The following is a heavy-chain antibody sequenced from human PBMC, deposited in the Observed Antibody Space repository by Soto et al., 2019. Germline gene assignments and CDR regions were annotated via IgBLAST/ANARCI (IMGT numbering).Heavy chain of an antibody. D-gene: IGHD1-26*01. CDR2: IYYSGDT. Sequence: SETLSLTCTVSGGSISSGGYYWGWIRQHPGKGLEWIGYIYYSGDTYSNPSLKSRITMSVDTSKNQFSLKLSSVTAADTAVYFCPRGEWEPYYQAYWAQGTLVTV. CDR1: GGSISSGGYY. CDR3: PRGEWEPYYQAY. J-gene: IGHJ4*02. V-gene: IGHV4-31*03.